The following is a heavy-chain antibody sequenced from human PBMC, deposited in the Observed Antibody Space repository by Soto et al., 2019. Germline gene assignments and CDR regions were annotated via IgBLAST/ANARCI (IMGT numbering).Heavy chain of an antibody. CDR2: INSDGSST. Sequence: XGSLRLSCSASGFTFSSYWMHWVRQAPGKGLVWVSRINSDGSSTSYADSVKGRFTISRDNAKNTLYLQMNSLRAEDTAVYYCARDPKSCGGDCYFDYWGQGTLVTVSS. D-gene: IGHD2-21*02. CDR1: GFTFSSYW. J-gene: IGHJ4*02. V-gene: IGHV3-74*01. CDR3: ARDPKSCGGDCYFDY.